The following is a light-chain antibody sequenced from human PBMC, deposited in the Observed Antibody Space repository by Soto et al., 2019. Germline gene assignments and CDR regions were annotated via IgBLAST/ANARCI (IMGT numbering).Light chain of an antibody. CDR3: QQRSDWPLT. CDR2: EAS. J-gene: IGKJ4*01. V-gene: IGKV3-11*01. Sequence: EIVLTQSPATLSLSPGERATLSCRASQSVRNYLAWYQQKPGQAPMLLIYEASIRATGIPARFSGSGSGTDFTLTISSLEPEDFAVYYYQQRSDWPLTFGRGTKVEIK. CDR1: QSVRNY.